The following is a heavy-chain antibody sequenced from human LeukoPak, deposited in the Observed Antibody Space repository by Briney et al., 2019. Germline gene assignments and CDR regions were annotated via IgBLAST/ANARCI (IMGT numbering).Heavy chain of an antibody. V-gene: IGHV3-11*01. D-gene: IGHD4-17*01. Sequence: GGSLRLSCAASGFTFSDYYMSWIRQAPGKGLEWVSYISSSASTIYYADSVKGRFTISRDNAKNSLYLQMNSLRAEDTAVYYCARDRYGDSEGALGDDAFDIWGQGTMVTVSS. CDR2: ISSSASTI. CDR1: GFTFSDYY. J-gene: IGHJ3*02. CDR3: ARDRYGDSEGALGDDAFDI.